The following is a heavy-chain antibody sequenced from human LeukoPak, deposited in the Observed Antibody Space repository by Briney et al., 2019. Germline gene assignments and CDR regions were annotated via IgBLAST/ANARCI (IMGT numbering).Heavy chain of an antibody. J-gene: IGHJ4*02. CDR3: ARHATSWIREYYFDY. CDR1: GFTFSSYA. V-gene: IGHV3-23*01. D-gene: IGHD5-12*01. CDR2: ITSGGGST. Sequence: PGESLRLSCAASGFTFSSYAMSWVRQAPGKGLEWVSTITSGGGSTYYADSVKGRFTVSRDNSNNALFLQMNSLRAEATAVYYCARHATSWIREYYFDYWGQGTLVTVSS.